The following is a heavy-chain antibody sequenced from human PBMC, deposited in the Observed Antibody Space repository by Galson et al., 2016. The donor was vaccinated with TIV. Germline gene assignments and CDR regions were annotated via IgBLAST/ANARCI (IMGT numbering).Heavy chain of an antibody. CDR2: IIPILGIA. D-gene: IGHD1-26*01. Sequence: SVKVSCKASGGTFSNYAISWVRQAPGQGLEWMGRIIPILGIANYAEKIQGRATITADKSTSTAYMELSSLRSHDTAVYYCARGTEVGATAYWYFDLWGRGTLVTVSS. CDR1: GGTFSNYA. J-gene: IGHJ2*01. CDR3: ARGTEVGATAYWYFDL. V-gene: IGHV1-69*04.